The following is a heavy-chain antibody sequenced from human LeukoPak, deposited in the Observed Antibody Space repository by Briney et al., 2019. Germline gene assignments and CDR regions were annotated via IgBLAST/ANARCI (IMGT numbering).Heavy chain of an antibody. CDR2: IIPIFGTA. J-gene: IGHJ1*01. V-gene: IGHV1-69*05. CDR1: GGTFSSYA. D-gene: IGHD5-24*01. CDR3: ATLERWPNPWDFQH. Sequence: SVKVSCKASGGTFSSYAISWVRQAPGQGLEWMGGIIPIFGTANYEQKFQGRVTITTDESTSTAYMELSSLRSEDTAVYYCATLERWPNPWDFQHWGQGTLVTVSS.